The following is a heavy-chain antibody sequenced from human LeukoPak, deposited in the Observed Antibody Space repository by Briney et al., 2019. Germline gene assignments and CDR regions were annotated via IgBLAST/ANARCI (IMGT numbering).Heavy chain of an antibody. CDR2: INHSGST. Sequence: SETLSLTCAVYGGSFSGYYWSWIRQPPGKGLEWIGEINHSGSTNYNPSLKSRVTISVDTSKNQFSLKLSSVTAADTAVYYCARHSQWLVRVLDYWGQGTLVTVSS. D-gene: IGHD6-19*01. CDR3: ARHSQWLVRVLDY. CDR1: GGSFSGYY. V-gene: IGHV4-34*01. J-gene: IGHJ4*02.